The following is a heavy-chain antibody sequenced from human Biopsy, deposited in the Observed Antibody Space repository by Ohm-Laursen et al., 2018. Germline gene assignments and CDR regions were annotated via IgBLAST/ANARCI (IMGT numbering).Heavy chain of an antibody. CDR1: GGPLNSYY. CDR2: IYYSGIA. J-gene: IGHJ5*02. V-gene: IGHV4-59*07. D-gene: IGHD5-24*01. Sequence: SDTLSLTCTVSGGPLNSYYWSWIRQPPGKGLEWIGYIYYSGIAANYNPSLKGRVTISVDTSKHQFSLRLTSATAADTAVYYCARGGFGLDGYNSPWGRGTLVIVFS. CDR3: ARGGFGLDGYNSP.